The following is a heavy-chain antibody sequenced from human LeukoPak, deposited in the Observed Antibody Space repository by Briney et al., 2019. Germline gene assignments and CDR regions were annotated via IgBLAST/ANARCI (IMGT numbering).Heavy chain of an antibody. D-gene: IGHD5-18*01. CDR2: IIPILGIA. J-gene: IGHJ4*02. V-gene: IGHV1-69*04. CDR1: GGTFSSYA. CDR3: VTGFTTMAVDYFDY. Sequence: SVKVSCKASGGTFSSYAISWVRQAPGQGLEWMGRIIPILGIANYAQKFQGRVTITADKSTSTAYMELSSLRSEDTAVYYCVTGFTTMAVDYFDYWGQGTLVTVSP.